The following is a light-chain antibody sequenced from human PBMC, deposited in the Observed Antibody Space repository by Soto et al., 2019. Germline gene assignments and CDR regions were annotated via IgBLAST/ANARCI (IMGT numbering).Light chain of an antibody. Sequence: QSVLTQPPSVSGSPGQSVTISCTGTSSDIGYYNRVSWYQQSPDTAPKLILYEVSNRTSGVPDRFSGSKSGNTAALTISGLQAEDEAVSFCSSYSRSTTSVVFGGGTKVTVL. V-gene: IGLV2-18*02. CDR3: SSYSRSTTSVV. CDR1: SSDIGYYNR. CDR2: EVS. J-gene: IGLJ2*01.